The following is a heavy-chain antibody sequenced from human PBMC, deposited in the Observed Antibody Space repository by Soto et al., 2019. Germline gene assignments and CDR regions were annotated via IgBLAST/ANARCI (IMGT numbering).Heavy chain of an antibody. CDR2: IIAVFATT. CDR3: VRAPHNNRFKFFH. V-gene: IGHV1-69*05. Sequence: QVQLVQSGPEMKKPGSSVKVSCKISGGTFSGTAINWVRQAPGQGHERVGGIIAVFATTHYPQKFQVRGTNTMDDSTNTVYLERNRPRSADTAVYHCVRAPHNNRFKFFHWGKGNRVTVSS. D-gene: IGHD1-1*01. J-gene: IGHJ1*01. CDR1: GGTFSGTA.